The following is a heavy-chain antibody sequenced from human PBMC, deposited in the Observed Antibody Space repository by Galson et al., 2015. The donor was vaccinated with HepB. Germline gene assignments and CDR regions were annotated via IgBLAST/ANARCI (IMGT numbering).Heavy chain of an antibody. J-gene: IGHJ3*01. Sequence: SETLSLTCNVSGVSISDHYWSWIRQPPGKGLEWIAHFFHNGNANYNPSLGGRVTVSLDTPKQQLYLELKSMTPADTAVYYCASLDASYGEAFDFWGQGTAVTVS. D-gene: IGHD2-2*01. CDR3: ASLDASYGEAFDF. CDR1: GVSISDHY. CDR2: FFHNGNA. V-gene: IGHV4-59*11.